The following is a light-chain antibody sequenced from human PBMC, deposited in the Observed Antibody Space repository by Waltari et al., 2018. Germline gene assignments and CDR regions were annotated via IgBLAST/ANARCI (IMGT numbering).Light chain of an antibody. CDR1: QSVANN. Sequence: EKVLTLSPVPLSVSPGEEVTLSCRASQSVANNLAWYQVRPGQAPRLVIYDASTRASGIPARVSGSGSGTEFTLTISGLQSEDGALYYCQQYNDWYSFGQGTKVDI. V-gene: IGKV3-15*01. CDR3: QQYNDWYS. J-gene: IGKJ2*03. CDR2: DAS.